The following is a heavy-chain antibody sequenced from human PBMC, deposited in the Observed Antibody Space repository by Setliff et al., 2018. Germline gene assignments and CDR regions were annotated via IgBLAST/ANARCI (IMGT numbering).Heavy chain of an antibody. V-gene: IGHV3-7*01. CDR1: GFTFSNSW. Sequence: GGSLRLSCAASGFTFSNSWMSWVRQAPGKGLEWVANIKQDGSEKYYVDSVKGRFTISRDNAKNSLYLQMSSLRAEDTAVYYCARETLPYYFDYWGQGTRVTVSS. CDR2: IKQDGSEK. CDR3: ARETLPYYFDY. J-gene: IGHJ4*02.